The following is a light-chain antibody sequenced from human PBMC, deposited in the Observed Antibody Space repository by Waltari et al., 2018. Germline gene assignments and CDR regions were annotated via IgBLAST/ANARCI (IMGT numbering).Light chain of an antibody. CDR3: HQYGSSPLT. J-gene: IGKJ4*01. CDR1: QSFSSSF. CDR2: ATS. Sequence: IVLTQSPGMLSLSPGERATLSCRASQSFSSSFLAWYQQKPGEAPRLLIFATSNRATGIPDRFNGSGSGADFTLTIARLEPEDFAVYYCHQYGSSPLTFGGGTKVAIK. V-gene: IGKV3-20*01.